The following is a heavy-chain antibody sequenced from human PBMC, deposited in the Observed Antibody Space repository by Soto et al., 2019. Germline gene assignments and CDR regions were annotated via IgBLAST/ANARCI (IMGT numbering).Heavy chain of an antibody. V-gene: IGHV5-10-1*01. J-gene: IGHJ6*02. Sequence: PGESLKISCKGSGYSFTSYWISWVRQMPGKGLEWMGRIDPSDSYTNYSPSFQGHVTISADKSISTAYLQWSSLKASDTAMYYCVHALPAAIDYYGKDVWGQGTTVTVSS. CDR1: GYSFTSYW. D-gene: IGHD2-2*01. CDR2: IDPSDSYT. CDR3: VHALPAAIDYYGKDV.